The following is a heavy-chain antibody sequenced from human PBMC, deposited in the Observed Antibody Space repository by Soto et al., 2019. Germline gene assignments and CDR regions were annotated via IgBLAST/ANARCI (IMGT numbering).Heavy chain of an antibody. Sequence: GASGKISCKASGYTFTGYYMRWVRQAPGQGLEWMGWINPNSGGTNYAQKFQGRVTMTRDTSISTAYMELSRLRSDDTAVYYCASDAPYSYLWYIRSDLWRYGTQVT. D-gene: IGHD6-13*01. CDR2: INPNSGGT. V-gene: IGHV1-2*02. CDR3: ASDAPYSYLWYIRSDL. J-gene: IGHJ5*02. CDR1: GYTFTGYY.